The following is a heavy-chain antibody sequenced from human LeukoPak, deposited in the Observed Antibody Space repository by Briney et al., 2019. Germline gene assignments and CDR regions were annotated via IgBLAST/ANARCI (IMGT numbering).Heavy chain of an antibody. J-gene: IGHJ5*02. CDR1: GFTFSSFA. CDR2: IWYDGSNK. Sequence: QTGGSLRLSCAASGFTFSSFAMNWVRQAPGKGLEWVAVIWYDGSNKYYADSVKGRFTISRDNSKNTLYLQMNSLRAEDTAVYYCARGIAVAGTFWFDQWGQGTLVTVSS. D-gene: IGHD6-19*01. CDR3: ARGIAVAGTFWFDQ. V-gene: IGHV3-33*08.